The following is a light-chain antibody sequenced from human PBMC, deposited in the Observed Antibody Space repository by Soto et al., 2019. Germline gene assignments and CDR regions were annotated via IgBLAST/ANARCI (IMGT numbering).Light chain of an antibody. CDR2: GAS. CDR3: QQYVNSPRT. J-gene: IGKJ1*01. Sequence: EIVLTQSPGTLSLSPGERATLSCRASQSVSSSYLAWYQQKPGQAPRLLIYGASSRASGIPDRFSGSGSGTDFTLTISRLEPEDFAVYYCQQYVNSPRTVGQGTKVDIK. CDR1: QSVSSSY. V-gene: IGKV3-20*01.